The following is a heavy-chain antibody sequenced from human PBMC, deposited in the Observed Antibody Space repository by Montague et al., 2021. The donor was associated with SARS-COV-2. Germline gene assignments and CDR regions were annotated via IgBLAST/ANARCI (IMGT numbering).Heavy chain of an antibody. CDR2: IYHTGST. Sequence: TLSLTCTVSGGSISSGGYYWSWIRQHPGKGLEWIGYIYHTGSTHYNPSLKSRDTISKETSKNHFSLNLSSVTAADSAVYYCARDSGYYDSSGYSYDTFDIWGQGTKVTVSS. CDR3: ARDSGYYDSSGYSYDTFDI. D-gene: IGHD3-22*01. CDR1: GGSISSGGYY. V-gene: IGHV4-31*03. J-gene: IGHJ3*02.